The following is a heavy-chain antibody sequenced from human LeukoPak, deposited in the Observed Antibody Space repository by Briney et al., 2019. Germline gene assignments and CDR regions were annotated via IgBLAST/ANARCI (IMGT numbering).Heavy chain of an antibody. D-gene: IGHD4-17*01. CDR3: ARAHDYGDYDWYFDL. CDR2: IGSAGDT. Sequence: GGSLRLSCAASGFTFSSYDLHWVRQATGKGLEWVSAIGSAGDTYYPGSVKGRFTISRENAKNSLYLQMNSLRAGDTAVYYCARAHDYGDYDWYFDLWGRGTLVTVSS. J-gene: IGHJ2*01. V-gene: IGHV3-13*01. CDR1: GFTFSSYD.